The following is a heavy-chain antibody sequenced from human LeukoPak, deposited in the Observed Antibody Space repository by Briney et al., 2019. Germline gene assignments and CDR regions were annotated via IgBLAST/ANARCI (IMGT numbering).Heavy chain of an antibody. D-gene: IGHD3-10*01. J-gene: IGHJ4*02. CDR1: GGSISSGGYY. V-gene: IGHV4-61*08. Sequence: SETLSLTCTVSGGSISSGGYYWSWIRQHPGKGLEWIGYIYYSGSTYYNPSLKSRVTISVDTSKNQFSLKLSSVTAADTAVYYCARGRDGSGSYYVDYWGQGTLVTVSS. CDR2: IYYSGST. CDR3: ARGRDGSGSYYVDY.